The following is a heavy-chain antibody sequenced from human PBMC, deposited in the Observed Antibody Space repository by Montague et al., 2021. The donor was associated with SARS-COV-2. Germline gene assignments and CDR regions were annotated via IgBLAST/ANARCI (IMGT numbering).Heavy chain of an antibody. CDR1: GYSFTSYW. CDR3: ARLESGHYYGSGSPNYMDV. Sequence: QSGAEVKKPGESLRISCKGSGYSFTSYWISWVRQMPGKGLEWMGRIDPSDSYTNYSPSFQGHVTISADKSISTAYLQWSSLKASDTATYYCARLESGHYYGSGSPNYMDVWGKGTTVTVSS. J-gene: IGHJ6*03. D-gene: IGHD3-10*01. CDR2: IDPSDSYT. V-gene: IGHV5-10-1*01.